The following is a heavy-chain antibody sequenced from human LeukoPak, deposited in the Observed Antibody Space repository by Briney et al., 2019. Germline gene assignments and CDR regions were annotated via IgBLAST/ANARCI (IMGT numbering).Heavy chain of an antibody. J-gene: IGHJ4*02. CDR1: GITLSNYG. Sequence: GSLELSCAVSGITLSNYGMTWVRQAPGKGLEWVAGISDTGGRTNYADSVKGRFTISRDNPKNTLYLQMNSLRAEDTAVYFCAKRGVVIRVILVGFHKEAYYFDSWGQGALVTVSS. D-gene: IGHD3-22*01. CDR3: AKRGVVIRVILVGFHKEAYYFDS. CDR2: ISDTGGRT. V-gene: IGHV3-23*01.